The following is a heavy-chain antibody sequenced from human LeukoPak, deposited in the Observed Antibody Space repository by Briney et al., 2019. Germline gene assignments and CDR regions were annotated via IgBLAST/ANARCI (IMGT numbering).Heavy chain of an antibody. CDR3: ARDAGASHYYYYYMDV. J-gene: IGHJ6*03. CDR2: IYTSGST. V-gene: IGHV4-4*07. Sequence: SETLSLTCTVSGGAISSYYWSWVRQPAGKGLEWIGRIYTSGSTNYNPSLKSRVTMSVDTSKNQFSLKLSSVHAADTAVYYCARDAGASHYYYYYMDVWGKGTTVTISS. CDR1: GGAISSYY. D-gene: IGHD1-26*01.